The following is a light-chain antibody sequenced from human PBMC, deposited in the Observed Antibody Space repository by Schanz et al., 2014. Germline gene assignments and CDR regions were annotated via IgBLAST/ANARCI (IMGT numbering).Light chain of an antibody. J-gene: IGKJ5*01. V-gene: IGKV3-11*01. Sequence: EIVLTQSPGTLSLSPGERATLSCRASQSVSNNLAWYQQKPGQAPRLLISAASTRATAIPARFSGSGSGTDFTLTISSLKPEDFAVYYCQQRSNWPITFGQGTRLEIK. CDR1: QSVSNN. CDR2: AAS. CDR3: QQRSNWPIT.